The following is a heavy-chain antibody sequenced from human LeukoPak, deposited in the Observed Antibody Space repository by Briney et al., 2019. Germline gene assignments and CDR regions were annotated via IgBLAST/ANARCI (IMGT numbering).Heavy chain of an antibody. CDR2: ISSSSSYI. D-gene: IGHD2-21*02. Sequence: PGGSLRLSCAASGFTFSSYSMNWVRQAPGKGLEWVSSISSSSSYIYYADSVKGRFTISRDNAKNSLYLQMNSLRAEDTAVYYCARVSGIVVVTANDYWGQGTLVTVSS. V-gene: IGHV3-21*01. CDR3: ARVSGIVVVTANDY. CDR1: GFTFSSYS. J-gene: IGHJ4*02.